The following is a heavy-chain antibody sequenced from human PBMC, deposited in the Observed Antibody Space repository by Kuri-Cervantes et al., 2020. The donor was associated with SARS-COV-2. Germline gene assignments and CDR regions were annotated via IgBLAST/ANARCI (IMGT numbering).Heavy chain of an antibody. D-gene: IGHD2-21*01. CDR3: AKDRVGVQDS. CDR1: GFNFSRTD. CDR2: ISHDGKNK. J-gene: IGHJ5*01. V-gene: IGHV3-30*18. Sequence: GESLKISCAASGFNFSRTDMHWVRRAPGKGLECVAVISHDGKNKKCIASGKGRFTISRDNSQNTLYLHMKSLRSEDTAMYYCAKDRVGVQDSWGQGTLVTVSS.